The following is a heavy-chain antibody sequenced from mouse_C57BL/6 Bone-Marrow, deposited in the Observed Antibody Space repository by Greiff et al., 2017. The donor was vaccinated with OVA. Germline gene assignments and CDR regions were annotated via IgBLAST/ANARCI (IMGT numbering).Heavy chain of an antibody. CDR3: TRGSLVYYGNRYYAMDY. CDR2: IYPGNSDT. D-gene: IGHD2-1*01. CDR1: GYTFTSYW. J-gene: IGHJ4*01. Sequence: EVKLQQSGTVLARPGASVKMSCKTSGYTFTSYWMHWVKQRPGQGLEWIGAIYPGNSDTSYNQKFKGKAKLTAVTSASTAYMELSSLTNEDSAVYYCTRGSLVYYGNRYYAMDYWGQGTSVTVSS. V-gene: IGHV1-5*01.